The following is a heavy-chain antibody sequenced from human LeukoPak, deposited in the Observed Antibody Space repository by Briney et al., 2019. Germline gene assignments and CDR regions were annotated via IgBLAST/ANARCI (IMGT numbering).Heavy chain of an antibody. CDR2: INPRGGST. Sequence: ASVTVSCKASGYIFTTYFMHWLRQAPGQGPEWMGIINPRGGSTDYAQKFQDRITMTSDTSTSTVYMELKSLTSEDTAVYFCARVGTTGATADNWGQGTLVTVSS. CDR1: GYIFTTYF. D-gene: IGHD4-11*01. J-gene: IGHJ4*02. V-gene: IGHV1-46*01. CDR3: ARVGTTGATADN.